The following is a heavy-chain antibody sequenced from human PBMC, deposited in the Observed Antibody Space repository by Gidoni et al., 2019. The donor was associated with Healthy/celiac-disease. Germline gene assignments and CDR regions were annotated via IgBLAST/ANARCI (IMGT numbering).Heavy chain of an antibody. Sequence: QVQLVQSGAEVKKPGYSVKVSCKASGGTFSSYAISWVRQAPGQGLEWRGGIIPIFGTANYAQKFQGRVTITADESASTAYMELSSLRSEDTAVYYGARDLSRSSSSPYYYYYGMDVWGKGTTVTVSS. CDR3: ARDLSRSSSSPYYYYYGMDV. CDR1: GGTFSSYA. V-gene: IGHV1-69*01. D-gene: IGHD6-6*01. CDR2: IIPIFGTA. J-gene: IGHJ6*04.